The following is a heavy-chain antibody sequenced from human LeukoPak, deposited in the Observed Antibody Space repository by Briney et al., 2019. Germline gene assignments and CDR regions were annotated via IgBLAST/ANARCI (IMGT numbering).Heavy chain of an antibody. V-gene: IGHV3-21*01. Sequence: GSLRLSCAASGFTFISYTMNWVRQAPGKGLEWVSTISSSSTYIYYADSVKGRFTISRDNAKNSLYLQMNSLRAEDTAVYYCARRGKAAVDTEYYFDYWGQGTLVPVSS. CDR3: ARRGKAAVDTEYYFDY. J-gene: IGHJ4*02. D-gene: IGHD6-13*01. CDR2: ISSSSTYI. CDR1: GFTFISYT.